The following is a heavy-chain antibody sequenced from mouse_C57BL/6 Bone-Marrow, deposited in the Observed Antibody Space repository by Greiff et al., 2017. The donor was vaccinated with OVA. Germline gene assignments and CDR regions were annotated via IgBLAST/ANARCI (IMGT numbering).Heavy chain of an antibody. D-gene: IGHD2-4*01. Sequence: EVKLVESGPELVKPGASVKISCKASGYSFTGYYMNWVKQSPEKSLEWIGEINPSTGGTTYNQKFKAKATLTVDKSSSTAYMQLKSLTSEDSAVYYCARTYDYEFAYWGQGTLVTVSA. CDR2: INPSTGGT. CDR1: GYSFTGYY. V-gene: IGHV1-42*01. J-gene: IGHJ3*01. CDR3: ARTYDYEFAY.